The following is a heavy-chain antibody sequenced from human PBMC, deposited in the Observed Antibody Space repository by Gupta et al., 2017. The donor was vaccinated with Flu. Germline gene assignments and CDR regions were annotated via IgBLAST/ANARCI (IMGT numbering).Heavy chain of an antibody. CDR1: GFTFSSYG. CDR3: AKDKYYYDSSGYYSRGLPYFDY. D-gene: IGHD3-22*01. V-gene: IGHV3-30*18. J-gene: IGHJ4*02. Sequence: QVQLVESGGGVVQPGRSLRLSCAASGFTFSSYGMHWVRQAPGKGLEWVAVISYDGSNKYYADSVKGRFTISRDNSKNTLYLQMNSLRAEDTAVYYCAKDKYYYDSSGYYSRGLPYFDYGGQGTPVTVSS. CDR2: ISYDGSNK.